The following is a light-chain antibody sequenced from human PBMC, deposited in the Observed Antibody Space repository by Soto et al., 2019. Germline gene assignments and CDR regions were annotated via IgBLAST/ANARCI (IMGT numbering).Light chain of an antibody. CDR3: QQYNNWPKT. CDR2: GAS. V-gene: IGKV3-15*01. Sequence: EIVMTXXXATLSVSPGERATLSCRASQSVRSNLAWYQQKPGQAPRLLIYGASTRATGIPARFSGSXSGTXFTLTISSLQSEDFAVYYCQQYNNWPKTFGQGTKVEIK. J-gene: IGKJ1*01. CDR1: QSVRSN.